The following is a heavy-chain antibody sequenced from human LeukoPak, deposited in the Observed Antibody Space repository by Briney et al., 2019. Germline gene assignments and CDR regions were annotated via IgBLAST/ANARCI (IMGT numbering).Heavy chain of an antibody. CDR3: AKRGPIYSSTPGNYFDY. Sequence: GGSLRLSCAASGFTFSTYTMYWVRHPPGKGLEWVSIIGSSGGGIHYADSVRGRFTISRDNSKNTLYLQMKALRDEDTATYYCAKRGPIYSSTPGNYFDYWGQGTLVTVSS. V-gene: IGHV3-23*01. CDR1: GFTFSTYT. D-gene: IGHD3-10*01. J-gene: IGHJ4*02. CDR2: IGSSGGGI.